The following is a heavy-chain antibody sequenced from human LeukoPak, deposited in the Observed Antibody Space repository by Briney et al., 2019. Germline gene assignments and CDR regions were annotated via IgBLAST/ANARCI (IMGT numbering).Heavy chain of an antibody. CDR2: IYYSGST. CDR1: GGSISSGGYY. J-gene: IGHJ4*02. CDR3: ARLWSPSYYDILTGYYPFTFDY. V-gene: IGHV4-31*03. Sequence: SQTLSLTCTVSGGSISSGGYYWSWIRQHPGKGLEWIGYIYYSGSTYYNPSLKSRVTISVDTSKNQFSLKLSSVTAADTAVYYCARLWSPSYYDILTGYYPFTFDYWGQGTLATVSS. D-gene: IGHD3-9*01.